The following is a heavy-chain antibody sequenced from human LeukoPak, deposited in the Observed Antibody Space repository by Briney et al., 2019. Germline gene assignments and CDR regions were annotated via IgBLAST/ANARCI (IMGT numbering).Heavy chain of an antibody. D-gene: IGHD3-10*01. V-gene: IGHV3-23*01. Sequence: GGSLRLSCAGSEFTFSSYAMSWVRQAPGKGLEWVSAISGSGGSTYYADSVKGRFTISRDNSKNTLYLQINSLRAEDTAVYYCARDFAREFTIDYWGQGTLVTVSS. CDR3: ARDFAREFTIDY. J-gene: IGHJ4*02. CDR2: ISGSGGST. CDR1: EFTFSSYA.